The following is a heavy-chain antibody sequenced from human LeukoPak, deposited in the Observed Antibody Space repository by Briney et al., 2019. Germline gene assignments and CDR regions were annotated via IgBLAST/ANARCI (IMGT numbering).Heavy chain of an antibody. CDR2: IWYGGSNK. J-gene: IGHJ4*02. Sequence: PGGSLRLSCAASGFTFSSYGMHWVRQAPGKGLEWVAVIWYGGSNKYYADSVKGRFTISRDHSKNTLYLQMNSLRAEDTAVYYRATSGYSYGYQQFDYWGQGTLVTVSS. CDR3: ATSGYSYGYQQFDY. CDR1: GFTFSSYG. D-gene: IGHD5-18*01. V-gene: IGHV3-33*01.